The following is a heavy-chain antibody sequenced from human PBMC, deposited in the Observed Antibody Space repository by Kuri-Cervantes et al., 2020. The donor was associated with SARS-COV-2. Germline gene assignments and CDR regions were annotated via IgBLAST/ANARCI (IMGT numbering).Heavy chain of an antibody. V-gene: IGHV3-30*18. CDR2: ISHDGKNK. CDR1: GFNFSRTD. J-gene: IGHJ4*02. Sequence: GGSLRLSCAASGFNFSRTDMHWVRQAPGKGLEWVAVISHDGKNKKCIASGKARFTISRDNSQNTLYLHIKSLRSEDTAMYYCAKDRVGVQDFWGQGTLVTVSS. CDR3: AKDRVGVQDF. D-gene: IGHD2-21*01.